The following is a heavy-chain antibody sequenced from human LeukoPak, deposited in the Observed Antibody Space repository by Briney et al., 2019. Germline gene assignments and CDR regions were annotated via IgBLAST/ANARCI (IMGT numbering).Heavy chain of an antibody. CDR2: ISYDGSNK. D-gene: IGHD3-22*01. V-gene: IGHV3-30-3*02. J-gene: IGHJ4*02. CDR1: GFTFSSYA. Sequence: PGGSLRLSCAASGFTFSSYAMHWVRQAPGKGLEWVAVISYDGSNKYYADSVKGRFTISRDNSKNTLYLQMNSLRAKDTAVYYCARAYYYDSSGYYAPLDYWGQGTLVTVSS. CDR3: ARAYYYDSSGYYAPLDY.